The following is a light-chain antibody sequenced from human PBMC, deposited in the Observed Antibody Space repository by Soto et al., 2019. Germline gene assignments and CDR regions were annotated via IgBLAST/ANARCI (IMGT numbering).Light chain of an antibody. CDR2: EVS. J-gene: IGLJ1*01. CDR3: SSYTSSSPYV. CDR1: SSDVGGYNY. V-gene: IGLV2-14*01. Sequence: QSALTQPASVSGSPGQSITISCTGTSSDVGGYNYVSWYQQHPGKAPKLMIYEVSNRPSGVSNRFSGSKSGNTASLTISGLQAEDDADYSCSSYTSSSPYVFGTGTKLTVL.